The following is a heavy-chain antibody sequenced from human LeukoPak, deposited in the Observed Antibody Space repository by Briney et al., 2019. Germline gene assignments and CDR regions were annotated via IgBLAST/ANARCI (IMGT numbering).Heavy chain of an antibody. CDR2: INPAFGTP. D-gene: IGHD1-1*01. CDR3: ARGLSTLHSPYYYYIDV. CDR1: GGTFSRHA. Sequence: SVKVSCKASGGTFSRHAISWLRQAPGQGLEWMGGINPAFGTPNYAQKFQGRVTISTDESTTTAYMELSSLRSEDTAVYYCARGLSTLHSPYYYYIDVWGKGTTLTVS. V-gene: IGHV1-69*05. J-gene: IGHJ6*03.